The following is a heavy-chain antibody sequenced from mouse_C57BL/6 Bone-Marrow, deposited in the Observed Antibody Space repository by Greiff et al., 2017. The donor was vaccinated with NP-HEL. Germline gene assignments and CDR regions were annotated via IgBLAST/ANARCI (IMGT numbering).Heavy chain of an antibody. V-gene: IGHV7-3*01. CDR2: IRNKANGYTT. CDR1: GFTFTDYY. CDR3: ARHLLRDYYAMDY. D-gene: IGHD2-1*01. J-gene: IGHJ4*01. Sequence: EVKLVESGGGLVQPGGSLSLSCAASGFTFTDYYMSWVRQPPGKALEWLGFIRNKANGYTTEYSASVKGRFTISRDNSQSILYLQMNALRAEDSATYYCARHLLRDYYAMDYWGQGTSVTVSS.